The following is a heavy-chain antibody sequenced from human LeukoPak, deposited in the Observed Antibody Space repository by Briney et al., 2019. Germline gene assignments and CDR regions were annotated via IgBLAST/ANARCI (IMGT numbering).Heavy chain of an antibody. CDR2: IYYSGST. J-gene: IGHJ4*02. CDR1: GGSISSYY. V-gene: IGHV4-59*08. D-gene: IGHD3-3*01. CDR3: ARVIGPTYYDFWSGPYYFDY. Sequence: SETLSLTCTVSGGSISSYYWSWIRQPPGKGLGWIGYIYYSGSTNYNPSLKSRVTISVDTSKNQFSLKLSSVTAADTAVYYCARVIGPTYYDFWSGPYYFDYWGQGTLVTVSS.